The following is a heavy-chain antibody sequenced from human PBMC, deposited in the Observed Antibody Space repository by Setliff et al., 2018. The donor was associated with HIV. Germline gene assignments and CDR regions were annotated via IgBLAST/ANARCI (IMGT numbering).Heavy chain of an antibody. CDR1: GFTFSDYY. J-gene: IGHJ4*02. V-gene: IGHV3-15*01. CDR3: TTAVAQNWYGSGNENY. Sequence: GGSLRLSCAASGFTFSDYYMSWVRQAPGKGQEWVGRIKSKTDGETEDYAAPVKGRFTTSRDDSRSTLYLQMNSLITEDTALYYCTTAVAQNWYGSGNENYWGQGTLVTVSS. D-gene: IGHD3-10*01. CDR2: IKSKTDGETE.